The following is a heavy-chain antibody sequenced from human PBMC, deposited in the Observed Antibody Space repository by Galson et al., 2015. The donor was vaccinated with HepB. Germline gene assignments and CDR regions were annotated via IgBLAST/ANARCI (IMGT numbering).Heavy chain of an antibody. Sequence: ETLSLTCAVTGGSISQYYWSWIRQPAGKGLEWIGRIYSSGKANYSPSFQSRVTISLETSNNQFSLKLNFVTAADTAMYYCARAPSKVYIDSWGQGLLVTVAS. D-gene: IGHD4-11*01. CDR1: GGSISQYY. CDR2: IYSSGKA. V-gene: IGHV4-4*07. J-gene: IGHJ4*02. CDR3: ARAPSKVYIDS.